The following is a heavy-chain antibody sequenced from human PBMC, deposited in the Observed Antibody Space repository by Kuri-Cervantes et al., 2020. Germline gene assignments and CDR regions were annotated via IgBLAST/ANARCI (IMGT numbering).Heavy chain of an antibody. Sequence: GESLKISCAASGFTFSSYAMSWVRQAPGKGLEWMAIISYDGSSKYYADSVKGRFTISRDNSKNTLSLQMNSLRAEDTAVYYCAKDRSSGFGEPDYWGQGTLVTVSS. V-gene: IGHV3-30*18. J-gene: IGHJ4*02. D-gene: IGHD3-10*01. CDR1: GFTFSSYA. CDR2: ISYDGSSK. CDR3: AKDRSSGFGEPDY.